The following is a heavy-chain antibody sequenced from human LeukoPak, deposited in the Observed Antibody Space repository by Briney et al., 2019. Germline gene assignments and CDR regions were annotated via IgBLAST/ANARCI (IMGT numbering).Heavy chain of an antibody. CDR2: IYYSGST. D-gene: IGHD2-2*03. V-gene: IGHV4-59*08. Sequence: SETLSLTCTVSGGSISNYYWSWIRQPLGKGLEWIGYIYYSGSTNYNPSLKSRVTISVDTSKNQFSLKLSSVTAADTAVYYCARHIGYCSSTSCLSDAFDIWGQGTMVTVSS. CDR3: ARHIGYCSSTSCLSDAFDI. CDR1: GGSISNYY. J-gene: IGHJ3*02.